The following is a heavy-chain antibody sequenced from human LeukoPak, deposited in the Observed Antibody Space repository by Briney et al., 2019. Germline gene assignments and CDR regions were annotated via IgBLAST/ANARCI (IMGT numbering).Heavy chain of an antibody. D-gene: IGHD4-17*01. CDR2: ISSSGSTI. V-gene: IGHV3-48*04. CDR3: ARRLRRNYFDY. Sequence: GSLRLSCAASGFTFSSYSMNWVRQAPGKGLEWVSYISSSGSTIYYADSVKGRFTISRDNAKNSLYLQMNSLRAEDTAVYYCARRLRRNYFDYWGQGTLVTVSS. CDR1: GFTFSSYS. J-gene: IGHJ4*02.